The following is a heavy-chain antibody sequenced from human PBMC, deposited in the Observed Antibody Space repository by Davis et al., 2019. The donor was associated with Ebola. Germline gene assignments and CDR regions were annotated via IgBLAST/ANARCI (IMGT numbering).Heavy chain of an antibody. D-gene: IGHD3-3*01. V-gene: IGHV4-59*02. CDR1: GGSVGSDY. CDR3: ARVKDFWSGLDY. J-gene: IGHJ4*02. CDR2: IYYSGST. Sequence: SETLSLTCSVSGGSVGSDYWSWIRQSPGKGLEWIGYIYYSGSTNYNPSLKSRVTISVDTSKNQFSLKLSSVTAADTAVYYCARVKDFWSGLDYWGQGTLVTVSS.